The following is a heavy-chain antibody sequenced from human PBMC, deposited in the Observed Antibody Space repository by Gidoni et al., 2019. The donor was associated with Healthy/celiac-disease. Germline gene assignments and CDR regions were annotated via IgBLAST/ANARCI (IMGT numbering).Heavy chain of an antibody. CDR2: ISYDGSNK. CDR1: GFTFSSYG. J-gene: IGHJ5*02. CDR3: AKSETPTADWFDP. V-gene: IGHV3-30*18. Sequence: QVQLVESVGGVVQPGRSLRLSCAASGFTFSSYGMHWVRQAPGKGLEWVAVISYDGSNKYYADSVKGRFTISRDNSKNTLYLQMNSLRAEETAVYYCAKSETPTADWFDPWAREPGSPSP. D-gene: IGHD4-17*01.